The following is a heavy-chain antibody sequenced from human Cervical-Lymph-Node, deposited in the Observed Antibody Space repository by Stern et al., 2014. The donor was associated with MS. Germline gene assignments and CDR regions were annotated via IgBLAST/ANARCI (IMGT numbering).Heavy chain of an antibody. CDR1: GYTFTGYY. J-gene: IGHJ4*02. V-gene: IGHV1-2*06. Sequence: QLVQSGAEVKKPGASVKVSCKASGYTFTGYYIHWVRQAPGQGLEWMGRFNPNSGATNYAQKFQGRLTMTTDTSITTANMGLSRLRSDDTAVYYCAWGSNVDYWGQGTLVTVSS. CDR2: FNPNSGAT. D-gene: IGHD3-16*01. CDR3: AWGSNVDY.